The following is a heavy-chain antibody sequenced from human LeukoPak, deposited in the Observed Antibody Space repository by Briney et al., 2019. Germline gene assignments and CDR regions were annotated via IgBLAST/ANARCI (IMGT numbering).Heavy chain of an antibody. D-gene: IGHD4-17*01. CDR3: AREPSDYSFDY. CDR1: GFTFSSYS. Sequence: PGGSPRLSCAASGFTFSSYSINWVRQAPGKGLEWVSSISTSSSDIYYADSVKGRFTISRDNAKNSLYLQMNSLRAEDTAVYYCAREPSDYSFDYWGQGTLVTVSS. CDR2: ISTSSSDI. V-gene: IGHV3-21*06. J-gene: IGHJ4*02.